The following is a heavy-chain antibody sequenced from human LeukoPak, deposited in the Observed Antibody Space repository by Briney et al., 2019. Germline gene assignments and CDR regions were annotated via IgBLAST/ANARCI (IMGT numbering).Heavy chain of an antibody. CDR3: ASSVYHTYYYDSSGYFDY. V-gene: IGHV1-2*06. CDR1: GYTLTGYY. J-gene: IGHJ4*02. Sequence: ASVKVSCKASGYTLTGYYMHWVRQAPGQGLEWMGRINPNSGGTNYAQKFQGRVTMTRDTSISTAYMELSRLRSDDTAVYYCASSVYHTYYYDSSGYFDYWGQGTLVTVSS. CDR2: INPNSGGT. D-gene: IGHD3-22*01.